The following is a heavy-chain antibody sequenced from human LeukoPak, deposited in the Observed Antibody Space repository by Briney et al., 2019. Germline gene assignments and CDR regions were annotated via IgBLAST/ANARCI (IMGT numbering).Heavy chain of an antibody. D-gene: IGHD6-13*01. CDR3: AKDPPIAAAGSYYFDY. CDR2: ISGSGGRT. J-gene: IGHJ4*02. Sequence: PGGSLRLSCAASGFTFSSYAMSWVRQAPGKGLEWVSVISGSGGRTYYADSVKGRITISRDNSKNTLYLQMNSLRAEDTAVYYCAKDPPIAAAGSYYFDYWGQGTLVTVSS. CDR1: GFTFSSYA. V-gene: IGHV3-23*01.